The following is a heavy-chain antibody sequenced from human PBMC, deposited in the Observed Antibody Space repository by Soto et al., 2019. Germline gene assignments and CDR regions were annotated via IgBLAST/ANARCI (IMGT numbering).Heavy chain of an antibody. CDR2: IYYSGST. V-gene: IGHV4-39*01. D-gene: IGHD2-2*01. J-gene: IGHJ5*02. Sequence: SVPLSVTCTVSGGSIISSSYYWGWNRQPPGKGLEWIGSIYYSGSTYYNPSLKSRVTISVDTSKNQFSLKLSSVTAADTAVYYCARAARRLYCSSTSCQNWFDPWGQGTLVTVSS. CDR1: GGSIISSSYY. CDR3: ARAARRLYCSSTSCQNWFDP.